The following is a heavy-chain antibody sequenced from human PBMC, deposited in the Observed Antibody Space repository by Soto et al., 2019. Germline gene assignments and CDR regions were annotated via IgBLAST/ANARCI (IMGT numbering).Heavy chain of an antibody. CDR2: VYWDDDK. D-gene: IGHD5-18*01. J-gene: IGHJ5*02. CDR1: GFSLTTSGVG. CDR3: AHKGGFGYPES. V-gene: IGHV2-5*02. Sequence: QITLKESGPMLVKPTQGLTLTCTCSGFSLTTSGVGVGWIRQPPGKALEWLALVYWDDDKRYSPSLTNRLTLSRDTSKNQVVLTLTNVDPTDTGTYFCAHKGGFGYPESWGQGIMVTVSS.